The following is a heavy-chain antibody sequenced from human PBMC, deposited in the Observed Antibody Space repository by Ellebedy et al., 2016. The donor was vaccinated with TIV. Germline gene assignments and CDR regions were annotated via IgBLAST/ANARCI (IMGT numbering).Heavy chain of an antibody. Sequence: SETLSLTCVVSGGSISSNNWWTWVRQPPGKGLEWIGEIYHSGSTNYNPSLKSRVTISLDKSKNQFSLNLSSVTAADTAVYYCASSSGWYRHDYWGQGTLVTVSS. CDR2: IYHSGST. CDR3: ASSSGWYRHDY. V-gene: IGHV4-4*02. J-gene: IGHJ4*02. D-gene: IGHD6-19*01. CDR1: GGSISSNNW.